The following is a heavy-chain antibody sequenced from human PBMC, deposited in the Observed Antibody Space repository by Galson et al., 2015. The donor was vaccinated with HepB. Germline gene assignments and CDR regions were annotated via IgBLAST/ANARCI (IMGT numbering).Heavy chain of an antibody. J-gene: IGHJ4*02. CDR3: AKGRKLGGSGSSIDY. Sequence: LRLSCAGSGFTFSFFAMSWVRQAPGRGLEWVSAIVGSGGSTSYADSVKGRFTISRDDSKNTLYLQMNSLRAEDTAVYYCAKGRKLGGSGSSIDYWGQGTLVTVSS. V-gene: IGHV3-23*01. CDR2: IVGSGGST. D-gene: IGHD3-10*01. CDR1: GFTFSFFA.